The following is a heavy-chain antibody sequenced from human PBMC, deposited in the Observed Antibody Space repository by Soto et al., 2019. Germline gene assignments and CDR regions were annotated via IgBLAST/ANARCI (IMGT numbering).Heavy chain of an antibody. J-gene: IGHJ6*02. CDR1: GFTFSSYA. Sequence: GGSLRLSCAASGFTFSSYAMSWVRQAPGMGLEWVSAISGSGGSTYYADSVKGRFTISRDNSKNTLYLQMNSLRAEDTAVYYCAKLVRGCSGGSCYYGMDVWGQGTTVTVSS. D-gene: IGHD2-15*01. CDR2: ISGSGGST. V-gene: IGHV3-23*01. CDR3: AKLVRGCSGGSCYYGMDV.